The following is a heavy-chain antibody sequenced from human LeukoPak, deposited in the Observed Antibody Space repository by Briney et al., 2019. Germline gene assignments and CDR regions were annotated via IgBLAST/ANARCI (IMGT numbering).Heavy chain of an antibody. Sequence: GESLKISCKGSGYSLTHYWIGWVRQMPGKGLEWMGRIDPSDSYTNYSPSFQGHVTISADKSISTAYLQWSSLKASDTAMYYCARQGSGSYYAVDHWGQGTLVTVSS. CDR2: IDPSDSYT. CDR1: GYSLTHYW. J-gene: IGHJ4*02. V-gene: IGHV5-10-1*01. D-gene: IGHD1-26*01. CDR3: ARQGSGSYYAVDH.